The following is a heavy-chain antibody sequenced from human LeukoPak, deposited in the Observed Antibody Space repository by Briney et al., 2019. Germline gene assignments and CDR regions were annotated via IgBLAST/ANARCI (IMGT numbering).Heavy chain of an antibody. D-gene: IGHD2-2*01. J-gene: IGHJ5*02. V-gene: IGHV5-51*01. CDR1: GYSFTSYW. CDR3: ARTRSSPPYNWFDP. Sequence: GESLKISCNGSGYSFTSYWIGWLRQMPGKGLEWMGIIYTGDSDTRYSPSFQGQVTISADKSISTAYLQWSSLKASDTAMYYCARTRSSPPYNWFDPWGQGTLVTVSS. CDR2: IYTGDSDT.